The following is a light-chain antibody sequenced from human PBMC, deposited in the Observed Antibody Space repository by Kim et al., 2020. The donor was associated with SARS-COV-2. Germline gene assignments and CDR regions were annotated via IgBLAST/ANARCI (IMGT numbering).Light chain of an antibody. CDR3: GAWDTSLSIVV. V-gene: IGLV1-51*01. CDR2: DNH. CDR1: SSNIGNYY. J-gene: IGLJ2*01. Sequence: KVTISCSGGSSNIGNYYVSWYQQHPGTAPRLLIYDNHERPSGIPDRSSGSKSGTTATLGITGLQTGDEADYYCGAWDTSLSIVVFGGGTKVTVL.